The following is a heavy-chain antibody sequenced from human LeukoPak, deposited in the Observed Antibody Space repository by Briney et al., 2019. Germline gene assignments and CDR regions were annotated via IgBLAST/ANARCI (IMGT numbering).Heavy chain of an antibody. CDR1: GGSFSGYY. CDR2: INHSGST. CDR3: ARPLGYYDSSGYGL. Sequence: SETLSLTCAVYGGSFSGYYWSWIRQPPGKGLEWIGEINHSGSTNYNPSLKSRVTISVDTSKNQFSLKLSSVTAADTAVYYCARPLGYYDSSGYGLWGQGTLVTASS. V-gene: IGHV4-34*01. D-gene: IGHD3-22*01. J-gene: IGHJ4*02.